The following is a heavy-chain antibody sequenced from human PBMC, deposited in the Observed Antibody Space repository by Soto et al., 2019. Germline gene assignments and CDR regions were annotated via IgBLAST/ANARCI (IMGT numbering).Heavy chain of an antibody. CDR1: GFTFSSYS. Sequence: GWSLRLSCAASGFTFSSYSMNWVRQAPGKGLEWVSAISGNGIATYYADSVKGRFTISRDNSKNTLYLQMNRLRADDTAVYYCARDAISMVRGTNNWFDPWGRGTLVTVSS. V-gene: IGHV3-23*01. J-gene: IGHJ5*02. CDR2: ISGNGIAT. D-gene: IGHD3-10*01. CDR3: ARDAISMVRGTNNWFDP.